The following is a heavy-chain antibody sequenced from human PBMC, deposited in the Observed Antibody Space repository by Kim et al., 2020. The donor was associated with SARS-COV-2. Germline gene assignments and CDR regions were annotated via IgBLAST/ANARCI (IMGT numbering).Heavy chain of an antibody. CDR3: ARDIVVGATLDAFDL. D-gene: IGHD1-26*01. V-gene: IGHV3-21*01. CDR1: GFAFSSYC. J-gene: IGHJ3*01. Sequence: GGSLRLSCAASGFAFSSYCMNWVRQAPGKGLEWFSTISSSSTYIYYADSVKGRFTISRDNAKNSLYLQMNSLRAEDTALYYCARDIVVGATLDAFDLWG. CDR2: ISSSSTYI.